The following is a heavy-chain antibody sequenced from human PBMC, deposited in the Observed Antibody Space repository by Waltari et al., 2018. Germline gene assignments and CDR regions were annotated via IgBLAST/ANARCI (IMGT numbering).Heavy chain of an antibody. D-gene: IGHD3-10*01. CDR2: ISGSGGST. V-gene: IGHV3-23*01. Sequence: EVQLLESGGGLVQPGVSLRLSCAASGFTFSSYTLSCVRQAPGKGLEWVSAISGSGGSTYYADSVKGRFTISRDNSKNTLYLQMNSLRAEDTAVYYCAKGMVRGVIGYFDYWGQGTLVTVSS. J-gene: IGHJ4*02. CDR1: GFTFSSYT. CDR3: AKGMVRGVIGYFDY.